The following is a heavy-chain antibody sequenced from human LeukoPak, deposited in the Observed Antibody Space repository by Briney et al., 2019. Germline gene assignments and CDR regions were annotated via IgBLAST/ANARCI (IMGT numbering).Heavy chain of an antibody. CDR3: ARIPYPDT. CDR1: GYSISSGYY. Sequence: SETLSLTCTVSGYSISSGYYWGWIRQPPGKGLEWIGSIYHSGSTYYNPSLKSRVTISVDTSKNQFSLKLSSVTAADTAVYYCARIPYPDTWGQGTLVTVSS. V-gene: IGHV4-38-2*02. CDR2: IYHSGST. D-gene: IGHD2-2*02. J-gene: IGHJ5*02.